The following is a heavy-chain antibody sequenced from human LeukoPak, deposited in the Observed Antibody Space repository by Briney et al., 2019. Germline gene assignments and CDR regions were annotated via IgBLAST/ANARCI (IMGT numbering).Heavy chain of an antibody. V-gene: IGHV4-34*01. CDR3: ARDEGYSGYVDAFDI. D-gene: IGHD5-12*01. CDR1: GGSFSGYY. Sequence: KPSETLSLTCAVYGGSFSGYYWSWIRQPPGKGLEWIGEINHSGSTNYNPSLKSRVTISVGTSKNQFSLKLSSVTAADTAVYYCARDEGYSGYVDAFDIWGQGTMVTVSS. J-gene: IGHJ3*02. CDR2: INHSGST.